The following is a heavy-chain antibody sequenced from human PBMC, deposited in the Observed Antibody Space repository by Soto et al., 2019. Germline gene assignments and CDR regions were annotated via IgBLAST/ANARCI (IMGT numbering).Heavy chain of an antibody. V-gene: IGHV4-34*01. Sequence: SETLSLPCAVYGGCFSGYHWSWIRQPPGKGLEWIGEINHSGSTNYNPSLKSRVTISVDTSKNQFSLKLSSVTAADTAVYYCASPNYYYGSGSRNPKYYYYYMDVWGKGTTVTVSS. D-gene: IGHD3-10*01. J-gene: IGHJ6*03. CDR2: INHSGST. CDR1: GGCFSGYH. CDR3: ASPNYYYGSGSRNPKYYYYYMDV.